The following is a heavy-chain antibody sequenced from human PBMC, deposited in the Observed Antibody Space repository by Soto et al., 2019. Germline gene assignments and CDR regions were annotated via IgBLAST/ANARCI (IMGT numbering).Heavy chain of an antibody. CDR3: ARTPSSWYYRVRFDY. CDR1: GGSFSGYY. CDR2: INHSGST. D-gene: IGHD6-13*01. V-gene: IGHV4-34*01. J-gene: IGHJ4*02. Sequence: QVQLQQWGAGLLKPSETLSLTCAVYGGSFSGYYWSWIRQPPGKGLEWIGEINHSGSTNYNPSLKSRVTISVDTSKNQFSLKLSSVTAADTAVYYCARTPSSWYYRVRFDYWGQGTLVTVSS.